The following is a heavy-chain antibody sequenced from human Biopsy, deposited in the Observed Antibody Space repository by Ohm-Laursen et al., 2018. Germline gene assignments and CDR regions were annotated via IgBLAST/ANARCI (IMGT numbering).Heavy chain of an antibody. V-gene: IGHV4-34*01. CDR3: ARVPLPGIGAAYQGRFLYGMDV. D-gene: IGHD6-13*01. CDR2: ITQSGST. CDR1: GGSLNGYF. Sequence: SETLSLTCAVYGGSLNGYFWSWIRQPPGKGLEWIGDITQSGSTNYSPSLKSRVTISVDTAKKQFSLSLRSVTAADTAVYYCARVPLPGIGAAYQGRFLYGMDVWGQGTTVTVSS. J-gene: IGHJ6*02.